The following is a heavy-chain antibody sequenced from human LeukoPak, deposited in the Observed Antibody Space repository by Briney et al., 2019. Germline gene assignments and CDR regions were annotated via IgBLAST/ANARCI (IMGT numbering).Heavy chain of an antibody. CDR2: ISYDGSNK. D-gene: IGHD4-17*01. CDR3: ARDSRLRDGLDY. J-gene: IGHJ4*02. V-gene: IGHV3-30*04. Sequence: GGSLRLSCAASGFTFSSYAMHWVRQAPGNGLEWVAVISYDGSNKYYADSVKGRFTISRDNSKNTLYLQMNSLRAEDTAVYYCARDSRLRDGLDYWGQGTLVTVSS. CDR1: GFTFSSYA.